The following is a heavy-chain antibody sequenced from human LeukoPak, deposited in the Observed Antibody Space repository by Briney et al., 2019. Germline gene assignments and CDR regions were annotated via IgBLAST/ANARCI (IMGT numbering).Heavy chain of an antibody. V-gene: IGHV1-18*04. CDR2: ISAYNGNT. Sequence: ASVRVSCMASRYTFSGYGISCVRNTPGQGVECMGWISAYNGNTNYAQKLQGRVTMTTDTSTSTAYRELRSLRSDDTAVYYCARSDRYSYGPGDYWGQGTLVTVSS. D-gene: IGHD5-18*01. CDR3: ARSDRYSYGPGDY. CDR1: RYTFSGYG. J-gene: IGHJ4*02.